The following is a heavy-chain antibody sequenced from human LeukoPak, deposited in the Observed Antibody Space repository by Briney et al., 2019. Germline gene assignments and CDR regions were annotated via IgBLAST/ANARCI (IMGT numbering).Heavy chain of an antibody. CDR1: GFSFDDLG. D-gene: IGHD4-17*01. J-gene: IGHJ4*02. CDR3: ARDIDYGVFDY. CDR2: INWNGAST. Sequence: GGSLRLSCAASGFSFDDLGMTWVRQVPGKGLEWVAGINWNGASTGYADSVRGRFTISRDNAKNSLYLQMNSLRAEDTAVYYCARDIDYGVFDYWGQGTLVTVSS. V-gene: IGHV3-20*04.